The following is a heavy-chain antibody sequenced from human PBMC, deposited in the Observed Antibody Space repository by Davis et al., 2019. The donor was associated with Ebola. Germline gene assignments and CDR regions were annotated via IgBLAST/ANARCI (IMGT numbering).Heavy chain of an antibody. V-gene: IGHV1-18*01. D-gene: IGHD3-10*01. CDR2: ISAYNGNT. CDR3: ARGPPTIPYPRDY. J-gene: IGHJ4*02. Sequence: SVTVSRQASPYTFTSYGISWVRQAPGQGLEWMGWISAYNGNTNYAQKLQGRVTMTKDTSTSPAYMELRSLRSDYTAVYYCARGPPTIPYPRDYWGQGTLVTVSS. CDR1: PYTFTSYG.